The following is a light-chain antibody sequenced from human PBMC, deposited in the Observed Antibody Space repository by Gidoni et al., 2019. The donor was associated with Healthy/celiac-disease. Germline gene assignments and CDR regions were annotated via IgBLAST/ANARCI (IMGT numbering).Light chain of an antibody. CDR3: CSSAGSSTSL. CDR1: SSDVGSYNL. Sequence: QSALTQPASVSGSPGQSITISCTGTSSDVGSYNLVSWYQQHPGKAPKLMIYEGSKRPSGVSNRFSGSKSGNTASLTISGLQAEDEADYYCCSSAGSSTSLFGGGTKLTVL. V-gene: IGLV2-23*01. J-gene: IGLJ2*01. CDR2: EGS.